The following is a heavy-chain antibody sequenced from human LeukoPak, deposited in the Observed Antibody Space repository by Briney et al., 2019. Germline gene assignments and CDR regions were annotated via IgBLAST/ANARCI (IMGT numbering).Heavy chain of an antibody. V-gene: IGHV3-7*01. CDR2: IKEDGSEK. CDR1: GFTFSSYW. D-gene: IGHD5-12*01. Sequence: GGSLRLSCAASGFTFSSYWMSWVRQAPGKGLEWVGNIKEDGSEKYYVDSVKGRFTTSRDNAKNSLYLQMNSLRAEDTAVYYCARVEASGYDYGAFDYWGQGTLVTVSS. CDR3: ARVEASGYDYGAFDY. J-gene: IGHJ4*02.